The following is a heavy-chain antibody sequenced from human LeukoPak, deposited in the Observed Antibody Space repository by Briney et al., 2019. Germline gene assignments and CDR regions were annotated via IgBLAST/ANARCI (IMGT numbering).Heavy chain of an antibody. Sequence: GRSLRLSCAASGFTFSSYGMHWVRQAPGKGLEWVAVISYDGSNKYYADSVKGRFTNSRDNSKNTLYLQMNSLRAEDTAVYYCATLTIADAFDIWGQGTMVTVSS. CDR2: ISYDGSNK. CDR3: ATLTIADAFDI. J-gene: IGHJ3*02. V-gene: IGHV3-30*03. CDR1: GFTFSSYG. D-gene: IGHD3-9*01.